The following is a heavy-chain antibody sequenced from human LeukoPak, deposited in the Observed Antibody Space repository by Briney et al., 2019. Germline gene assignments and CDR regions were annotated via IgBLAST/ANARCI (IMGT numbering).Heavy chain of an antibody. CDR1: GFTFSKYW. J-gene: IGHJ4*02. CDR3: ATKQWLAPPPDS. V-gene: IGHV3-74*01. Sequence: GGSLRLPCAASGFTFSKYWMLWVRQAPGKGLESVSRINTDRTVTTYADSVKGRFTVSRDNADNTMFLQMNSVRDEDTAVYYCATKQWLAPPPDSWGQGTPVTVSS. CDR2: INTDRTVT. D-gene: IGHD6-19*01.